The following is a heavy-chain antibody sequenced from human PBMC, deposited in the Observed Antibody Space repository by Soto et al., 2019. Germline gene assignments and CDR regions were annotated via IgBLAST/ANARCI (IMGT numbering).Heavy chain of an antibody. CDR2: IIPIFGTA. CDR1: GGTFSSYA. J-gene: IGHJ5*02. CDR3: ASDRIAVAGTCWFDP. V-gene: IGHV1-69*13. Sequence: GASVKVSCEASGGTFSSYAISWVRQAPGQGLEWMGGIIPIFGTANYAQKFQGRVTITADESTSTAYMELSSLRSEDTAVYYCASDRIAVAGTCWFDPWGQGTLVTVSS. D-gene: IGHD6-19*01.